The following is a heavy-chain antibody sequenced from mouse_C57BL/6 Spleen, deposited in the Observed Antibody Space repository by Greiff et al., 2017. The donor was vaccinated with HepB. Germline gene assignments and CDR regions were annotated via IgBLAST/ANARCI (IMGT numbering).Heavy chain of an antibody. Sequence: VQLQQSGPELVKPGASVKISCKASGYAFSSSWMNWVKQRPGKGLEWIGRIYPGDGDTNYNGKFKGKATLTADKSSSTAYMQLSSLTSEDSAVYFCARGASSGPYAMDYWGQGTSVTVSS. V-gene: IGHV1-82*01. D-gene: IGHD3-2*02. CDR2: IYPGDGDT. CDR1: GYAFSSSW. J-gene: IGHJ4*01. CDR3: ARGASSGPYAMDY.